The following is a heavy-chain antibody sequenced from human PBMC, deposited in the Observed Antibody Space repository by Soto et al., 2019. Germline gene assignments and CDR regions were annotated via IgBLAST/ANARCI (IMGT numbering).Heavy chain of an antibody. D-gene: IGHD6-6*01. CDR1: GYTFTSYG. CDR3: ASGHARPGWFDP. V-gene: IGHV1-18*04. CDR2: ISAYNGNT. J-gene: IGHJ5*02. Sequence: ASVKVSCKASGYTFTSYGISWVLQAPGQGLEWMGWISAYNGNTNYAQKLQGRVTMTTDTSTSTAYMELRSLRSDDTAVYYCASGHARPGWFDPWGQGTLVTVSS.